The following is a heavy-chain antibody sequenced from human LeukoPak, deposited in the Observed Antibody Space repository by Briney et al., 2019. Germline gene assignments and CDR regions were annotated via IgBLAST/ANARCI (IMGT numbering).Heavy chain of an antibody. D-gene: IGHD3-10*01. CDR1: GFTLSSYA. J-gene: IGHJ4*02. V-gene: IGHV3-23*01. Sequence: GGSLRLSCAATGFTLSSYAMSWVRQARGKGLEWVSAISGSGGSTYYADSVKGRFTISRDNSKNTLYLQMNSLRAEDTAVYYCATEPSYYGSGNDYWGQGTLVTVSS. CDR2: ISGSGGST. CDR3: ATEPSYYGSGNDY.